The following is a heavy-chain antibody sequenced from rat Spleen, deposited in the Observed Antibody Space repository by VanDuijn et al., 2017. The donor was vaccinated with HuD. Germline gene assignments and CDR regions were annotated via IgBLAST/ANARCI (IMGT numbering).Heavy chain of an antibody. J-gene: IGHJ3*01. CDR1: GFTFSNYG. CDR3: TRHGVNYGAYNWFAY. Sequence: EVQLVESGGGLVQPGRSLKLSCAASGFTFSNYGMAWVRQAPTKGLEWVATISYDGSSTYYRDSVKGRFTISRDNAKSTLYLQMNSLRSEDTATYYCTRHGVNYGAYNWFAYWGQGTLVTVSS. CDR2: ISYDGSST. V-gene: IGHV5-29*01. D-gene: IGHD1-11*01.